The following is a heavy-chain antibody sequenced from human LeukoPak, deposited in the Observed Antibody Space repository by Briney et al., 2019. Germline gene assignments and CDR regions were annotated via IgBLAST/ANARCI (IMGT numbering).Heavy chain of an antibody. D-gene: IGHD4-11*01. CDR2: ISGSGGST. V-gene: IGHV3-23*01. Sequence: GGCLRLSCAASGFTFSSYAMSWVRQAPGKGLEWVSAISGSGGSTYYADSVKGRFTISRDNSKNTLYLQMNSLRAEDTAVYYCAKDLMTTVTSFDYWGQRTLVTHSS. CDR3: AKDLMTTVTSFDY. CDR1: GFTFSSYA. J-gene: IGHJ4*02.